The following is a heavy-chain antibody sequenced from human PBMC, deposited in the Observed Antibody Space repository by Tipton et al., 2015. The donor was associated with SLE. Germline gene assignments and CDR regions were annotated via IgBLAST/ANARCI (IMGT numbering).Heavy chain of an antibody. CDR3: AREGSVVVPAAIPVGAFDI. J-gene: IGHJ3*02. V-gene: IGHV4-34*01. CDR1: GGSFSGYY. CDR2: INHSGST. D-gene: IGHD2-2*02. Sequence: TLSLTCAVYGGSFSGYYWSWIRQPPGKGLEWIGEINHSGSTNYNPSLKSRVTISVDTPKNRFSLKLSSVTAADTAVYYCAREGSVVVPAAIPVGAFDIWGQGTMVTVSS.